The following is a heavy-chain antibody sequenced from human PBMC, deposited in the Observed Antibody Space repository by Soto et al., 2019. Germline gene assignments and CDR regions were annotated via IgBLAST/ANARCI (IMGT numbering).Heavy chain of an antibody. Sequence: QLQLQESGPGLVKPSETLSLTCTVSGGSISSSSYYWGWIRQPPGKGLEWIGSIYYSGSTYYKPSLKSRVTISVDTSKNQFSLKLSSVTAADTAVYYCARRLAADDAFDIWGQGTMVTVSS. CDR2: IYYSGST. V-gene: IGHV4-39*01. CDR3: ARRLAADDAFDI. J-gene: IGHJ3*02. D-gene: IGHD6-13*01. CDR1: GGSISSSSYY.